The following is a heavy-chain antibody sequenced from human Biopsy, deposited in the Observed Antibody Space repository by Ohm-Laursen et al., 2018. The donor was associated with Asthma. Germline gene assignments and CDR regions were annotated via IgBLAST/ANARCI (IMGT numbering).Heavy chain of an antibody. CDR1: GFSFRTYG. D-gene: IGHD2-15*01. J-gene: IGHJ4*02. V-gene: IGHV3-30*03. CDR3: ARDRLCRGGSCLSWLFDL. Sequence: SLRLSCSASGFSFRTYGMHWVRQAPGKGLEWVALISHEGSDKRYVDSVKGRFTISRDNSKNTLYLEMRDLRDEDTSVYYCARDRLCRGGSCLSWLFDLWGQGSLVTVSS. CDR2: ISHEGSDK.